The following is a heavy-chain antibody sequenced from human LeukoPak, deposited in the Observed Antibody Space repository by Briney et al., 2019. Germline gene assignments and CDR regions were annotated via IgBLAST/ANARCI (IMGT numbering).Heavy chain of an antibody. D-gene: IGHD3-3*01. CDR3: ARTPFLEWFLNYYGMDV. CDR2: ISSSSSYI. J-gene: IGHJ6*02. Sequence: GGSLRLSCAASGFIFSSYNMNWVRQAPGKGLEWVSSISSSSSYIYYADSVKGRFTISRDNAKNSLYLQMNSLRAEDTAVYYCARTPFLEWFLNYYGMDVWGQGTTVTVSS. V-gene: IGHV3-21*01. CDR1: GFIFSSYN.